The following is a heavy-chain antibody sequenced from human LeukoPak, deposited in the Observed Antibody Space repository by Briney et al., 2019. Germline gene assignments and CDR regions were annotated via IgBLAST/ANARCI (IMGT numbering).Heavy chain of an antibody. CDR3: ARHIPLQVGATRY. D-gene: IGHD1-26*01. CDR1: GSSISSSSYY. CDR2: IYYSGST. V-gene: IGHV4-39*01. Sequence: TPSQTLSLTCTVSGSSISSSSYYFGWIRQPPGKWLEWIGSIYYSGSTYYNPSLKSRVTISVDTSKNQFSLKLSSVTAADTAVYYCARHIPLQVGATRYWGQGTLVTVSS. J-gene: IGHJ4*02.